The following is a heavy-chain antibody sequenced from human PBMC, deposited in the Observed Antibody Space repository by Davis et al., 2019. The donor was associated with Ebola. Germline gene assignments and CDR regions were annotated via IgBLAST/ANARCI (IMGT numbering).Heavy chain of an antibody. CDR1: GDSVSGNSGA. CDR3: ARYPWGLKGPDH. Sequence: HSQTLSLTCAISGDSVSGNSGAWNWIRQSPSRGLEWLGRTYYSSKWYNDYAASVKSRITITPDTSKNQFSLQLKSVIPEDAAVYYCARYPWGLKGPDHWGQGTLVTVSS. J-gene: IGHJ4*02. CDR2: TYYSSKWYN. V-gene: IGHV6-1*01. D-gene: IGHD7-27*01.